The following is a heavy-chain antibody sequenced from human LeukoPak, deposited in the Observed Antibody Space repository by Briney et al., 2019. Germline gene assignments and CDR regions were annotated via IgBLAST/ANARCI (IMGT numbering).Heavy chain of an antibody. Sequence: SETLSLTCTVSGGSLSSNSFYWAWIRQPPGKGLEWIGTIYYSGNTYYNPSLKSRVTISVDTSKKQFSLRLSSVTAADTAVYYSARARDTSRWYQAWYHYSRMDVWGQGTTVTVSS. D-gene: IGHD6-13*01. CDR3: ARARDTSRWYQAWYHYSRMDV. J-gene: IGHJ6*02. CDR1: GGSLSSNSFY. V-gene: IGHV4-39*01. CDR2: IYYSGNT.